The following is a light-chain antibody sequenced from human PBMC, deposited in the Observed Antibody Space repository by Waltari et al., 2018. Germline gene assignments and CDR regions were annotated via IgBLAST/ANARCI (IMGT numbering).Light chain of an antibody. J-gene: IGLJ3*02. CDR1: SGHSSNV. CDR2: VNSDGTH. Sequence: QLVLTQSPSASASLGASVKLTCTLSSGHSSNVIAWLQQQPEKGPRFLMKVNSDGTHSKGDEIPDRFSGSSSGAERYRTISSLQSEDEADYSCQTGGHGTWVFGGGTKLTVL. V-gene: IGLV4-69*01. CDR3: QTGGHGTWV.